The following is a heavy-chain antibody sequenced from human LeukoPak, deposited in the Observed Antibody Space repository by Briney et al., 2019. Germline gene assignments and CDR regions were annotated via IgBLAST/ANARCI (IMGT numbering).Heavy chain of an antibody. D-gene: IGHD3-22*01. J-gene: IGHJ4*02. CDR2: IIPIVGVT. Sequence: GASVKVSCKASGGTFSTNAISWVRQAPGQGLEWMGRIIPIVGVTNFAPKFQGRVTITADKSTSTAYMELSSLRSEDTAVYYCARERVYYYDSSGYYTYFDYWGQGTLVTVSS. CDR1: GGTFSTNA. CDR3: ARERVYYYDSSGYYTYFDY. V-gene: IGHV1-69*04.